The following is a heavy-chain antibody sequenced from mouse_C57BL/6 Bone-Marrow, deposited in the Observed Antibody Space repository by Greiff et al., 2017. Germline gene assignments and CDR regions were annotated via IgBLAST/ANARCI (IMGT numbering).Heavy chain of an antibody. V-gene: IGHV2-2*01. J-gene: IGHJ1*03. Sequence: VKLQESGPGLVQPSQSLSITCTVSGFSLPSYGVHWVRQSPGKGLEWLGVIWSGGSTDYNAAFISRLSISKDNSKSQVFFKMNSLQADDTAIYYCARESFYYDYDGWYFDVWGTGTTVTVSS. CDR3: ARESFYYDYDGWYFDV. CDR2: IWSGGST. CDR1: GFSLPSYG. D-gene: IGHD2-4*01.